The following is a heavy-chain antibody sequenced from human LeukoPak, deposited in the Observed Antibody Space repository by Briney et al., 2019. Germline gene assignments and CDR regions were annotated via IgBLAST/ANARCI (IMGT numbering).Heavy chain of an antibody. V-gene: IGHV3-21*01. J-gene: IGHJ6*03. CDR3: ARVGSHSGSLSLIRRNYKYYYYMDV. D-gene: IGHD3-10*01. CDR2: ITSSSYI. CDR1: GFTFSSYS. Sequence: GGSLRLSCAASGFTFSSYSMNWVRQAPGKGLEWVSSITSSSYIYYSDSVKGRFTISRDNAKNSLYLQMNSLRAEDTAVYYCARVGSHSGSLSLIRRNYKYYYYMDVWGKGTTVTISS.